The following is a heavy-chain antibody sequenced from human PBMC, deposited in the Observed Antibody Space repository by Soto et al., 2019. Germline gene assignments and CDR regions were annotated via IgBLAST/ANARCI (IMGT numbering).Heavy chain of an antibody. CDR1: GGSISSGGYS. V-gene: IGHV4-30-2*01. CDR2: IYHSGRT. Sequence: QLQLQESGSGLVKPSQTLSLTCAVSGGSISSGGYSWSWIRQPPGKGLEWIRYIYHSGRTYYNPSLKSRVTISVDRAKNHFSLKLSSVTAADTAVYYCASGQQLVRNYWGQGTLCTVSS. J-gene: IGHJ4*02. D-gene: IGHD6-13*01. CDR3: ASGQQLVRNY.